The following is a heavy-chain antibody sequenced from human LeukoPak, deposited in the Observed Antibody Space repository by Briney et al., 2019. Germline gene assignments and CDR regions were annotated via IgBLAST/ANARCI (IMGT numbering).Heavy chain of an antibody. CDR1: GGSISSGGYS. Sequence: PSQTLSLTCAVSGGSISSGGYSWSWIRQPPGKGLEWIGYIYYSGSTNYNPSLKSRVTISVDTSKNQFSLKLSSVTAADTAVYYCARDDGGSSPGTFDYWGQGTLVTVSS. CDR3: ARDDGGSSPGTFDY. D-gene: IGHD6-13*01. V-gene: IGHV4-30-4*07. J-gene: IGHJ4*02. CDR2: IYYSGST.